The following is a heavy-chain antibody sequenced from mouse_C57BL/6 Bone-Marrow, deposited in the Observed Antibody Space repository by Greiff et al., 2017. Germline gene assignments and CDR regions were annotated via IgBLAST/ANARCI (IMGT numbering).Heavy chain of an antibody. CDR1: GFSLTSYG. CDR3: GVAHAMDY. D-gene: IGHD1-3*01. J-gene: IGHJ4*01. Sequence: QVKLKQSGPGLVQPSQSLSITCTVSGFSLTSYGVHWVRQSPGKGLEWLGVIWSGGSTDSNAAFLSRLSISKDNSKSQVFFKMNSLQADDTAIYYCGVAHAMDYWGQGTSVTVSS. V-gene: IGHV2-2*01. CDR2: IWSGGST.